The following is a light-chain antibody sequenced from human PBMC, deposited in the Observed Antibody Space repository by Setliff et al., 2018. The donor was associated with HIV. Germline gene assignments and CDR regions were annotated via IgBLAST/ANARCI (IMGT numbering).Light chain of an antibody. CDR3: CSYAGSNIVV. V-gene: IGLV2-23*02. CDR1: SSDVGSYNL. Sequence: QSALTQPASVSGYPGQSIAISCTGTSSDVGSYNLVSWYQQHPGKAPILMIYEVSKRPSGVSNRFSGSKSGNTASLTISGLQAEDEADYSCCSYAGSNIVVFGGWTKVTV. CDR2: EVS. J-gene: IGLJ3*02.